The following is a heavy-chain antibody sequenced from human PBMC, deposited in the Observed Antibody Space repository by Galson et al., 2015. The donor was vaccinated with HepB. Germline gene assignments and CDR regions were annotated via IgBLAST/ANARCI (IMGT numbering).Heavy chain of an antibody. Sequence: SLRLSCAASGFTFTSHGMHWVRQAPGKGLEWVAVIIYDGTNKYYADSVKDRFTVSRDNSRNTLYLQMNSLTTDDTAVYYCAKSGRGIYYYMDVWGKGTTVTVSS. CDR1: GFTFTSHG. D-gene: IGHD3-16*01. CDR2: IIYDGTNK. J-gene: IGHJ6*03. CDR3: AKSGRGIYYYMDV. V-gene: IGHV3-30*18.